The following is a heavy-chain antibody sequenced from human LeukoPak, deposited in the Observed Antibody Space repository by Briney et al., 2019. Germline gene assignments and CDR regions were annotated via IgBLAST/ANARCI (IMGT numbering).Heavy chain of an antibody. J-gene: IGHJ5*02. CDR3: SLVHSYGLNWFDP. CDR2: INHSGST. D-gene: IGHD5-18*01. V-gene: IGHV4-34*01. Sequence: PSETLSLTCAVYGGSFSGYYWSWIRQPPGKGLEWIGEINHSGSTNYNPSLKSRVTISVDTSKNQFSLKLSSVTAADTAVYYCSLVHSYGLNWFDPWGQGTLVTVSS. CDR1: GGSFSGYY.